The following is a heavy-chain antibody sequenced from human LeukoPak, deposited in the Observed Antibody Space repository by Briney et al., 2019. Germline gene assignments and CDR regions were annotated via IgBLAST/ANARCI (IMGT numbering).Heavy chain of an antibody. CDR3: AAGTKAYCGGDCYGGEYDAFDI. D-gene: IGHD2-21*02. CDR2: IVVGSGNT. Sequence: SVKVSCKASGFTFTSSAMQWVRQARGQRLEWIGWIVVGSGNTNYAQKFQERVTITRDMSTSTAYMELSSLRSEDTAVYYCAAGTKAYCGGDCYGGEYDAFDIWGQGTMVTVSS. CDR1: GFTFTSSA. V-gene: IGHV1-58*02. J-gene: IGHJ3*02.